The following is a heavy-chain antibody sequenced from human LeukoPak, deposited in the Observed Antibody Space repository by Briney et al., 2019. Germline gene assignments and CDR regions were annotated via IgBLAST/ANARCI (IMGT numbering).Heavy chain of an antibody. Sequence: SETLSLTCTVSGYSISSGYYWGWIRQPPGKGLEWIGSIYHSGSTNYNPSLKSRVTISVDTSKNQFSLKLSSVTAADTAVYYCARDNQQWLAYDYWGQGTLVTVSS. CDR3: ARDNQQWLAYDY. CDR2: IYHSGST. J-gene: IGHJ4*02. D-gene: IGHD6-19*01. V-gene: IGHV4-38-2*02. CDR1: GYSISSGYY.